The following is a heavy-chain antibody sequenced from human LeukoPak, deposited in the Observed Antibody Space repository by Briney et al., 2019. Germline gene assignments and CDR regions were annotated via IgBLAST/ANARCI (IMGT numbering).Heavy chain of an antibody. CDR1: GFTFSSYS. Sequence: GGSLRLSCAASGFTFSSYSMNWVRQAPGRGLEWVSYISSSSSTIYYADSVKGRFTISRDNAKNSLYLQMNSLRAEDTAVYYCARLEGRPSYYYYGMDVWGQGTTVTVSS. J-gene: IGHJ6*02. CDR2: ISSSSSTI. V-gene: IGHV3-48*04. D-gene: IGHD1-1*01. CDR3: ARLEGRPSYYYYGMDV.